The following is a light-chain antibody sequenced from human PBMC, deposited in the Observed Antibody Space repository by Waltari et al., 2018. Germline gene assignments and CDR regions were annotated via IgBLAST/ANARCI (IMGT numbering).Light chain of an antibody. CDR3: QQYNNWPPDT. V-gene: IGKV3-15*01. J-gene: IGKJ5*01. Sequence: EIVMTQSPATLSVSPGERVTLSCRASQSVSSTLAWYQQKPGQDPRLLIYGASTRATGIPARFSGSGSGTEFTLTISSLQSEDFAVYYCQQYNNWPPDTFGQGTRLEIK. CDR2: GAS. CDR1: QSVSST.